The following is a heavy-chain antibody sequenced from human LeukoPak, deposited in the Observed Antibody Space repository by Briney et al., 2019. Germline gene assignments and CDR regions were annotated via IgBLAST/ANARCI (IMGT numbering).Heavy chain of an antibody. Sequence: GGSLRLSCAASTFTFRNYWMSWVRQAPGKGLEWVAVIWYDGSNKYYADSVKGRFTISRDNSKNTLYLQMNSLRAEDTAVYYCARDTYSSSFYCDYWGQGTLVTVSS. D-gene: IGHD6-6*01. J-gene: IGHJ4*02. CDR1: TFTFRNYW. CDR3: ARDTYSSSFYCDY. CDR2: IWYDGSNK. V-gene: IGHV3-33*08.